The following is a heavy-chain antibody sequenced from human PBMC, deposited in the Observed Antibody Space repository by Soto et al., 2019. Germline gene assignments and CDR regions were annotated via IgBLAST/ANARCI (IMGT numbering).Heavy chain of an antibody. J-gene: IGHJ4*02. CDR3: AKEKVYSNYQYYFDS. Sequence: EVQLVESGGGLVQPGRSLRLSCAASGFTFENYAMHWVRLGPGKGLEWVSGISWHSGTIGYVDSVRGRFTISRDNAKNSLYLQMNSLRPEDTALYYCAKEKVYSNYQYYFDSWGQGTLVTVSS. D-gene: IGHD4-4*01. CDR2: ISWHSGTI. CDR1: GFTFENYA. V-gene: IGHV3-9*01.